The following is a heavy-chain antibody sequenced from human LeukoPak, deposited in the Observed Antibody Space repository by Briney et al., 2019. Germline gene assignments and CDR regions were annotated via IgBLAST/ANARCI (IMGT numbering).Heavy chain of an antibody. CDR2: IYYSGST. J-gene: IGHJ4*02. D-gene: IGHD2-2*01. CDR1: GGSISSSSYY. CDR3: ARPIYCTTTSCSYGLDH. V-gene: IGHV4-39*01. Sequence: SETLSLTCTVSGGSISSSSYYWGWIRQPPGKGLEWIGSIYYSGSTYYNPSLKSRVTISVDTSKNQFSLKLSSVTAADTAVYYCARPIYCTTTSCSYGLDHWGQGTLVTVSS.